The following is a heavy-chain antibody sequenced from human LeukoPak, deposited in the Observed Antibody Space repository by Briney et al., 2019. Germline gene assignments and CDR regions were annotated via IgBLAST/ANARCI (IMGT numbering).Heavy chain of an antibody. Sequence: GGSLRLSCAASGFTFSSYGMHWVRQAPGKGLEWVAVIWYDGSNKYYADSVKGRFTIPRDNSKNTLYLQMNSLRAEDTAVYYCATVFKGSSLQDYWGQGTLVTVSS. CDR2: IWYDGSNK. D-gene: IGHD1-26*01. CDR1: GFTFSSYG. J-gene: IGHJ4*02. CDR3: ATVFKGSSLQDY. V-gene: IGHV3-33*01.